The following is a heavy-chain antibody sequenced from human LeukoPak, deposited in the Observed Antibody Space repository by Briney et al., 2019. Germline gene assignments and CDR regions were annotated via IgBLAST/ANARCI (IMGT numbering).Heavy chain of an antibody. J-gene: IGHJ5*02. Sequence: PGGSLRLCCAASGFTFSSYSMNWVRQAAGKGLDWVSSISSSSSYIYYADSVKGRFTISRDNAKNSLYQQMNSLRAEDTAVYYCARSTGTLNWFDPWGQGTLVTVSS. D-gene: IGHD1-1*01. V-gene: IGHV3-21*01. CDR3: ARSTGTLNWFDP. CDR1: GFTFSSYS. CDR2: ISSSSSYI.